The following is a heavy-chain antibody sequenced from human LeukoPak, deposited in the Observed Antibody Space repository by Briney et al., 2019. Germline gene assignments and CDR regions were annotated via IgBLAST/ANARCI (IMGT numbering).Heavy chain of an antibody. D-gene: IGHD4-17*01. CDR3: ARDLVTVTKGFDI. Sequence: PSETLSLTCTVSGGSISSHFWSWIRQPPGKGLEWIGYMFYSGSTNYNPSLKSRVTISIDTSKNQFSLKLSSVTAADTAVYYCARDLVTVTKGFDIWGQGTMVSVSS. V-gene: IGHV4-59*11. CDR1: GGSISSHF. J-gene: IGHJ3*02. CDR2: MFYSGST.